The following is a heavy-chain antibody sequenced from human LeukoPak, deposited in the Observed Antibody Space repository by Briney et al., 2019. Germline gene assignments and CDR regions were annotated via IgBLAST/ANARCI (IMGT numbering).Heavy chain of an antibody. D-gene: IGHD4-23*01. CDR1: GGSISSYY. Sequence: SETLSLTCTVSGGSISSYYWSWIRQPPGKGLEWIGYIYYSGSTNYNPSLKSRVTISVDTSKNQFSLKLSSVTAADTAVYYCARARLRWSEGAFDIWGQGTMVTVSS. CDR3: ARARLRWSEGAFDI. J-gene: IGHJ3*02. V-gene: IGHV4-59*01. CDR2: IYYSGST.